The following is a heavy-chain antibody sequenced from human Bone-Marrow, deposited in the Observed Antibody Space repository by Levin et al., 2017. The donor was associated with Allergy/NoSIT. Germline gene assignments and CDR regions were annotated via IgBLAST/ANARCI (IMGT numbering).Heavy chain of an antibody. CDR1: GFTLNSAW. Sequence: SGGSLRLSCVASGFTLNSAWMSWVRQAPGKGLEWVGRIKTRTDGGTADHATSVKGRFTISRDDSKNTLYLQMNSLKTEDTAVYYCATYRQWSDVWGRGTLVTVSS. D-gene: IGHD6-19*01. V-gene: IGHV3-15*01. J-gene: IGHJ2*01. CDR2: IKTRTDGGTA. CDR3: ATYRQWSDV.